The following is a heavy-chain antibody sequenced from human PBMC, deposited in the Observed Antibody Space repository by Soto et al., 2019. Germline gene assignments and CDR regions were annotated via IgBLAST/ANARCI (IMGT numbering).Heavy chain of an antibody. CDR3: ARGQNIMTTVTTEDY. J-gene: IGHJ4*02. V-gene: IGHV4-31*03. Sequence: SETLSLTCTVSGGSISSGGYYWSWIRQHPGKGLEWIGYIYYSGSTYYNPSLKSRVTISVDTSKNQFSLKLSSVTAADTALYYCARGQNIMTTVTTEDYWGQGTLVTVSS. CDR2: IYYSGST. D-gene: IGHD4-17*01. CDR1: GGSISSGGYY.